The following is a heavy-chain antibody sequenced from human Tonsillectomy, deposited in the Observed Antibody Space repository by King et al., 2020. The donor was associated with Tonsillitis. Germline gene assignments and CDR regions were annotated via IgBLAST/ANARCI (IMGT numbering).Heavy chain of an antibody. J-gene: IGHJ3*02. CDR3: ARAHEAFKNDGFDI. D-gene: IGHD3-3*02. CDR1: GGTFTSYP. V-gene: IGHV1-69*01. CDR2: IIPIFGEP. Sequence: QVQLVESGAEVKKPGSSVKVSCKASGGTFTSYPISWVRQAPGQGLEWMGGIIPIFGEPNYAQKFQGRVTIYVDESTDTAYMELSSLRSEDTAVYYCARAHEAFKNDGFDIWGQGTTVTVSS.